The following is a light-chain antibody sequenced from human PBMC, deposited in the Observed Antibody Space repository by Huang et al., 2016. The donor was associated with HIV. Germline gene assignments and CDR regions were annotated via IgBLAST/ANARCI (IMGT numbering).Light chain of an antibody. CDR3: QQRNNWPPYT. CDR1: QSVGRY. J-gene: IGKJ2*01. Sequence: EIVLTQSPATLSLSQGDRATLSCRASQSVGRYLAWYQQKPGQAPRLLIYNASNRATGVPGRFSGSGSGTEFTLSISSLEPEDFAVYYCQQRNNWPPYTFGQGTKLEIK. CDR2: NAS. V-gene: IGKV3-11*01.